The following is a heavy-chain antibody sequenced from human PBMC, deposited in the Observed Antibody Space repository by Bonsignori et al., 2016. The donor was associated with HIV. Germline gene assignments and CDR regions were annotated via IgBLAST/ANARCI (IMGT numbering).Heavy chain of an antibody. Sequence: WVRQAPGQGLEWMGWISAYNGNTNYAQKLQGRVTMTTDTSTSTAYMELRSLRSDDTAVYYCARQGIFGVVKFDYWGQGTLVTVSS. V-gene: IGHV1-18*01. J-gene: IGHJ4*02. CDR2: ISAYNGNT. CDR3: ARQGIFGVVKFDY. D-gene: IGHD3-3*01.